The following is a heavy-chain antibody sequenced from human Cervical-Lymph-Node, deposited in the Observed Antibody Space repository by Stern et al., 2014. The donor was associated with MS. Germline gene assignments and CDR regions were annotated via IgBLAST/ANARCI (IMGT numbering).Heavy chain of an antibody. Sequence: VQLVESGPGLVRPSGTLSLTCGVSGDSISGSTDWWSWVRQPPGQGLEWNGGGPHRGTTNYNPSPKRLINISANTANNQFFLKLNSVAAADTAVYYCARVKWYFDLWGRGTLVTVSS. CDR1: GDSISGSTDW. CDR2: GPHRGTT. J-gene: IGHJ2*01. CDR3: ARVKWYFDL. V-gene: IGHV4-4*02. D-gene: IGHD2-21*01.